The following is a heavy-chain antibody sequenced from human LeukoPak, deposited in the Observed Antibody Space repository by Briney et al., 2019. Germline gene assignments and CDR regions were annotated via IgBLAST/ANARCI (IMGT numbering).Heavy chain of an antibody. D-gene: IGHD3-9*01. CDR2: INTDGGST. V-gene: IGHV3-74*01. Sequence: GGSLRLSCAASGFTFSSYWMYWVRQAPGKGLVCVSRINTDGGSTSYVDSVKGRFTISRDNAKNTLYLQMNSLRIDDTTVYYCARLGRGGGYDVLTGLSWGQGTLVTVSS. CDR3: ARLGRGGGYDVLTGLS. CDR1: GFTFSSYW. J-gene: IGHJ5*02.